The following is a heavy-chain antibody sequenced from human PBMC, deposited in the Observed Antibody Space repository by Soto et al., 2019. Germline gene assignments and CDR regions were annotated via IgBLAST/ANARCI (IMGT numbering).Heavy chain of an antibody. J-gene: IGHJ6*02. V-gene: IGHV4-30-4*01. CDR2: IYYSGST. CDR3: ARVGAEYIVVVPAARSYGMDV. CDR1: GGSISSGDYY. Sequence: TLSLTCTVSGGSISSGDYYWSWIRQPPGKGLEWIGYIYYSGSTYYNPSLKSRVTISVDTSKNQFSLKLSSVTAADTAVYYCARVGAEYIVVVPAARSYGMDVWGQGTTVTVSS. D-gene: IGHD2-2*01.